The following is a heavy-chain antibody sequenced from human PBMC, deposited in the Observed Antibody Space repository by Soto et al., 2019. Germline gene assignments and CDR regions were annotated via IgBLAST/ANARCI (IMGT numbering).Heavy chain of an antibody. CDR1: GFTFSSYW. Sequence: EVPLVESGGGLVQPGGSLRLSCAASGFTFSSYWMHWVRQAPGKGLVWVSRINSNGSTTYADSVKGRFTISRDNAKNTLYLQMNSLRAEDTAVYYCARAAPSFFWGQGTLVTVSS. J-gene: IGHJ4*02. V-gene: IGHV3-74*01. D-gene: IGHD3-3*01. CDR3: ARAAPSFF. CDR2: INSNGST.